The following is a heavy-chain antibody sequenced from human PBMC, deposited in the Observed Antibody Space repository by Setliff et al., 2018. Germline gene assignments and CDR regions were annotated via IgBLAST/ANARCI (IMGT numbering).Heavy chain of an antibody. V-gene: IGHV1-2*02. J-gene: IGHJ5*02. CDR1: GYTFTGYY. D-gene: IGHD3-10*01. CDR3: AFEYGTSKRFDP. CDR2: INPNNGDT. Sequence: ASVKVSCKASGYTFTGYYFHWVRQAPGQGLEWMGWINPNNGDTKSAQKFQGRLTMTRDTSISTAYMELSSLRSDDTAVYYCAFEYGTSKRFDPWGQGTLVTVSS.